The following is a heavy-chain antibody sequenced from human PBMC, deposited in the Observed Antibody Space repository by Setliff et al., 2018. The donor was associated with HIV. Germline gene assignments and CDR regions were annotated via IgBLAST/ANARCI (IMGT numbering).Heavy chain of an antibody. CDR1: GYTFTAYY. V-gene: IGHV1-2*02. D-gene: IGHD3-9*01. CDR3: ARQDIPTGYYLFDY. Sequence: ASVKVSCKASGYTFTAYYIHWVRQAPGQGLEWMGWINPNMGDTQYAQKFQGRIIMTRDTSTNTVYMELSSLTSDDTALYYCARQDIPTGYYLFDYWGQGTQVTVSS. CDR2: INPNMGDT. J-gene: IGHJ4*02.